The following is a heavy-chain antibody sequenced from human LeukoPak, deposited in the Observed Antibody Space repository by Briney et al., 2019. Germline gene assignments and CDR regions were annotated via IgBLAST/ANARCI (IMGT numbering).Heavy chain of an antibody. J-gene: IGHJ6*03. D-gene: IGHD4-23*01. Sequence: GGSLRLSCAASGFTFSSYSMNWVRQAPGKRLEWASSISSSSYIYYADSVKGRFTISRDNAKNSLYLQMNSLRAEDTAVYYCAKPTPHYYYYYMDVWGKGTTVTVSS. CDR3: AKPTPHYYYYYMDV. CDR2: ISSSSYI. V-gene: IGHV3-21*01. CDR1: GFTFSSYS.